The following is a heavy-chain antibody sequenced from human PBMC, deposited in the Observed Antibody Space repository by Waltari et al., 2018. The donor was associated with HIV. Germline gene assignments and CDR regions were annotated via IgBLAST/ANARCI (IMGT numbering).Heavy chain of an antibody. J-gene: IGHJ4*02. D-gene: IGHD5-18*01. V-gene: IGHV4-31*03. CDR3: AREGYSYGTLGY. Sequence: QVPLQESGPGLVKPSPTLSLTCTVSGGSVSRGGYSWSWIRQHPGKGLEWIGYIYYSGSTYYNPSLKSRVTISVDTSKNQFSLKLSSVTAADTAVYYCAREGYSYGTLGYWGQGTLVTVSS. CDR2: IYYSGST. CDR1: GGSVSRGGYS.